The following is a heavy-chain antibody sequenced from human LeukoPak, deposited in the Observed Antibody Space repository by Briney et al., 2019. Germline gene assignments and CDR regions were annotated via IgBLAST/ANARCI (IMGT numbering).Heavy chain of an antibody. D-gene: IGHD2-15*01. Sequence: ASVKVSCKASGYTFTGYYIHWVRQAPGQGLEWMGWINPNSGGTNYAQKFQGRGTMTRDTSISTAYMELSRLRSDDTAVYYCARGYCSGGSCYQSYFDYWGQGTLVTVSS. CDR1: GYTFTGYY. V-gene: IGHV1-2*02. CDR2: INPNSGGT. CDR3: ARGYCSGGSCYQSYFDY. J-gene: IGHJ4*02.